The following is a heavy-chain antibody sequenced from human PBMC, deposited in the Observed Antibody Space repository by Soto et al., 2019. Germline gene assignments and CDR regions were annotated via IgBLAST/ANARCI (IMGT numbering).Heavy chain of an antibody. Sequence: ASVKVSCKASGYTFTGYYMHWVRQAPGQGLEWMGWINPNSGGTSYAQKFQGRVTMTRDTSISTAYMELGRLRSDDTAVYYCARSTIVGATEAYYYYGMDVWGQGTTVTVSS. CDR2: INPNSGGT. CDR3: ARSTIVGATEAYYYYGMDV. J-gene: IGHJ6*02. D-gene: IGHD1-26*01. V-gene: IGHV1-2*02. CDR1: GYTFTGYY.